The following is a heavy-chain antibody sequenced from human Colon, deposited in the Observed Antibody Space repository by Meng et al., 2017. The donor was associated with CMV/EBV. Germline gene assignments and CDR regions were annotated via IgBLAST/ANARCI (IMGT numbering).Heavy chain of an antibody. Sequence: GESLKISCAASGFTFSSYWMHWVRQAPGKGLEWVSYISGSGVITYYEASVKGRFTVSRDASNHMVYLQMNSLRVEDTAVYYCAKGSSPAYYYETGGSIWLDYWGQGALVTVSS. CDR3: AKGSSPAYYYETGGSIWLDY. CDR1: GFTFSSYW. V-gene: IGHV3-23*01. CDR2: ISGSGVIT. D-gene: IGHD3-22*01. J-gene: IGHJ4*02.